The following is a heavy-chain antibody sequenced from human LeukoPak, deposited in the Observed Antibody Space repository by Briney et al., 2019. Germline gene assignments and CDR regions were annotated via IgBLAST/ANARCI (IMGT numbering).Heavy chain of an antibody. J-gene: IGHJ3*01. Sequence: GGSLRLSCAASGFTFSSYWMSWVRQAPGKGLEWVANIKQDGSEKYYVDSVKGRFTISRDNAKNSLYLQMNSLRAGDTAVYYCARGFRYCSSTSCYSIDAFDFWGQGTMVTVSS. V-gene: IGHV3-7*01. CDR1: GFTFSSYW. CDR3: ARGFRYCSSTSCYSIDAFDF. D-gene: IGHD2-2*01. CDR2: IKQDGSEK.